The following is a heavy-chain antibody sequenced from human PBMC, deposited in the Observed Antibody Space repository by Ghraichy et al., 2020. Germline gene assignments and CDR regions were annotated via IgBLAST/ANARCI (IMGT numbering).Heavy chain of an antibody. Sequence: SLNISCAASGFTFDDYAMHWVRQAPRKGLEWVSGISWNSGSIGYADSVKGRFTISRDNAKNSLYLQMNSLRVEDTALYYCAKEGAVGARDYWGQGTLVTVSS. V-gene: IGHV3-9*01. J-gene: IGHJ4*02. CDR2: ISWNSGSI. D-gene: IGHD1-26*01. CDR3: AKEGAVGARDY. CDR1: GFTFDDYA.